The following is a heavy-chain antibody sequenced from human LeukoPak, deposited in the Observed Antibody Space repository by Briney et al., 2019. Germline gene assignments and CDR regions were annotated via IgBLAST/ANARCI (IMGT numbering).Heavy chain of an antibody. D-gene: IGHD1-14*01. CDR2: IIPIFGTA. Sequence: SVKVSCKASGGTFSSYAISWVRQAPGQGLEWMGGIIPIFGTANYAQKFQGRVTITADKSTSTAYMELSSLRSDDTAVYYCASISGDSFAFDYWGQGTLVTVSS. J-gene: IGHJ4*02. CDR1: GGTFSSYA. CDR3: ASISGDSFAFDY. V-gene: IGHV1-69*06.